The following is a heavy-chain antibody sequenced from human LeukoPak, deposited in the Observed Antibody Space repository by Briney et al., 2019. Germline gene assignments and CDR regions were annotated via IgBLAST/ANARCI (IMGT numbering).Heavy chain of an antibody. CDR1: GGSFSGYY. Sequence: SETLSLTCAVYGGSFSGYYWSWIRQPPGKGLEWIGEINHSGSTNYNPSLKSRVTISVDTSKNQFSLKLSSVTAADTAVYHCARERIAAAGIFSHWGQGTLVTVSS. CDR2: INHSGST. CDR3: ARERIAAAGIFSH. J-gene: IGHJ1*01. D-gene: IGHD6-13*01. V-gene: IGHV4-34*01.